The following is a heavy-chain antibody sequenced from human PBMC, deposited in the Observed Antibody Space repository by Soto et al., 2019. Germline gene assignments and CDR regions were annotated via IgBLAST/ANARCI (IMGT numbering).Heavy chain of an antibody. CDR1: GFTFGSYA. Sequence: EVQMLEYGGGLVQPGGSLGLSCAAAGFTFGSYAMSWVRQAPGKGLEWVSGISGSGGSTFYADSVKGRFTISRDNSNNRVYLQMDNVRADDTAVYYCARQQGGSLSSLYFDYWGQGTLVTVSS. J-gene: IGHJ4*02. D-gene: IGHD2-15*01. V-gene: IGHV3-23*01. CDR2: ISGSGGST. CDR3: ARQQGGSLSSLYFDY.